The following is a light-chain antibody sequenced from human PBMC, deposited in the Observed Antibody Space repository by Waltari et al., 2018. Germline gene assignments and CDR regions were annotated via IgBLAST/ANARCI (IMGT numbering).Light chain of an antibody. J-gene: IGLJ2*01. V-gene: IGLV3-19*01. Sequence: QDPAVSVALGQTVRITCQGDSLRSYYASWYQQKPGQAPVLVIYGKNNRPSGIPDRFSGSSSGNTASLTITGAQAEDEADYYCNSRDSSGTVFGGGTKLTVL. CDR2: GKN. CDR3: NSRDSSGTV. CDR1: SLRSYY.